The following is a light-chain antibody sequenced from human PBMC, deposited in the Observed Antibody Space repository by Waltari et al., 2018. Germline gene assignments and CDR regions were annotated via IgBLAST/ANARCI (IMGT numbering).Light chain of an antibody. CDR2: GAS. CDR1: QSVSSN. CDR3: QQYNNWPPT. J-gene: IGKJ1*01. Sequence: EIVMTQSPATLSVSPGERATLSCRASQSVSSNLTWYQQKPGQAPRLLIYGASTRATCFPARCSGSGSGTEFTLTISSLQSEDFAVYYCQQYNNWPPTFGQGSKVEIK. V-gene: IGKV3-15*01.